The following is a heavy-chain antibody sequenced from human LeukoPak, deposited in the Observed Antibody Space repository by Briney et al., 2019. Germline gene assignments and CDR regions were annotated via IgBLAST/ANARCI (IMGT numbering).Heavy chain of an antibody. Sequence: GGSLRLSCAASGFTFSDHYMEWVRQAPGKGLEWIGHTGNKANSYTTEYAASVKGRLSISRDDSKNSLYLQMNSLKTEDTAVYYCGRGGYSSSSFYGMDVWGQGTTVTVSS. CDR3: GRGGYSSSSFYGMDV. V-gene: IGHV3-72*01. J-gene: IGHJ6*02. CDR2: TGNKANSYTT. CDR1: GFTFSDHY. D-gene: IGHD6-6*01.